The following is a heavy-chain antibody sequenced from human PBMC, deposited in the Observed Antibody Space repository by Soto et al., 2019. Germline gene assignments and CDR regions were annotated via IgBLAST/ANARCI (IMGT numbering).Heavy chain of an antibody. V-gene: IGHV3-72*01. CDR2: SRNKARSYTT. CDR3: ARARMYGSKWNFYY. Sequence: EVQLVESGGGSVQPGGSLRLSCAASGFTFSDYYMDWVRQAPGKGLEWVGRSRNKARSYTTEYAASVQGRFTISRDDSRNLLYLQMNSLKTEDTAVYYCARARMYGSKWNFYYWGQGALVTVSS. D-gene: IGHD2-2*01. CDR1: GFTFSDYY. J-gene: IGHJ4*02.